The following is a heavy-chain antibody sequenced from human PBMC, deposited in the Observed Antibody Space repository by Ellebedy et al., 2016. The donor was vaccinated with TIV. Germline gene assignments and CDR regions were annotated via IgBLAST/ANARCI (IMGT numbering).Heavy chain of an antibody. J-gene: IGHJ4*02. CDR3: ARPAEYYYDSSGYSR. CDR2: ISGSGGST. Sequence: PGGSLRLSCAASGFTFSSYAMSWVRQAPGKGLEWVSAISGSGGSTYYADSVKGRFTISRDNSKNTLYLQMNSLRAEDTAVYYCARPAEYYYDSSGYSRWGQGTLVTVSS. CDR1: GFTFSSYA. D-gene: IGHD3-22*01. V-gene: IGHV3-23*01.